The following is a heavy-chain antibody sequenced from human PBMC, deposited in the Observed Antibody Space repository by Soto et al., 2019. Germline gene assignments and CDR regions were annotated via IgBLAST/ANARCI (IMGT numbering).Heavy chain of an antibody. CDR2: IIPIFGTA. CDR1: GGTFSSYA. CDR3: ARGRVELVGPRDYYYYGMDV. Sequence: SVEVSCKXSGGTFSSYAISWVRQAPGQGLEWMGGIIPIFGTANYAQKFQGRVTITADESTSTAYMELSSLRSEDTAVYYCARGRVELVGPRDYYYYGMDVWGQGTTVTVSS. V-gene: IGHV1-69*13. J-gene: IGHJ6*02. D-gene: IGHD6-6*01.